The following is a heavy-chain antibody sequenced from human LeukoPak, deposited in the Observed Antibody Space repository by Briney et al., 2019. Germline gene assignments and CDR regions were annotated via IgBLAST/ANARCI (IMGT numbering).Heavy chain of an antibody. D-gene: IGHD3-22*01. CDR3: ARDYYDSSGSFRGVYYFDY. CDR1: GYTFTNYD. J-gene: IGHJ4*02. CDR2: MNPNSGNT. V-gene: IGHV1-8*03. Sequence: ASVKVSCKASGYTFTNYDINWVRQATGQGLEWMGWMNPNSGNTGYAQKFQGRVTITRNTSISTAYMELSSLRSEDTAVYYCARDYYDSSGSFRGVYYFDYWGQGTLVTVSS.